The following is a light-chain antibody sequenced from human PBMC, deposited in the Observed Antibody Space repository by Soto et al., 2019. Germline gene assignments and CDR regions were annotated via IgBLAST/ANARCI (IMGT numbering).Light chain of an antibody. CDR1: SSDVGNNDL. Sequence: QSALTQPASVSGSPGQSITISCSGASSDVGNNDLVSWYQQHPGKAPKLIIYEGSERPSGVSDRFSGSKSGNTASLSISGLHAEDEADYYCCSYSGRFTFVVFGAGTKLTVL. CDR3: CSYSGRFTFVV. V-gene: IGLV2-23*01. CDR2: EGS. J-gene: IGLJ3*02.